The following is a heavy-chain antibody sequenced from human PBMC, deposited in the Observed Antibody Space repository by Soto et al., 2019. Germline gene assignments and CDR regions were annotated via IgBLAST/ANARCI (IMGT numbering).Heavy chain of an antibody. J-gene: IGHJ4*02. CDR3: ARGFKGRGWYKDYFDY. Sequence: ASVKVSCKASGYTFTSYAMHWVRQAPGQRLEWMGWINAGNGNTKYSQKFQGRVTITRDTSASTAYMELSSLRSEDTAVYYCARGFKGRGWYKDYFDYWGQGTLVTVSS. V-gene: IGHV1-3*01. CDR1: GYTFTSYA. D-gene: IGHD6-19*01. CDR2: INAGNGNT.